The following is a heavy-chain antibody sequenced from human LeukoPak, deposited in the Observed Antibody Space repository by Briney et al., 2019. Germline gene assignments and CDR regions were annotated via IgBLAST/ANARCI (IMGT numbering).Heavy chain of an antibody. D-gene: IGHD6-6*01. CDR2: IIPIFGTA. CDR3: ARARLDSSSHNYYYYYMDV. Sequence: ASVKVSCKASGGTFSSYAISWVRQAPGQGLEWMGGIIPIFGTANYAQKFQGRVTITTDESTCTAYMELSSLRSEDTAVYYCARARLDSSSHNYYYYYMDVWGKGTTVTVSS. CDR1: GGTFSSYA. V-gene: IGHV1-69*05. J-gene: IGHJ6*03.